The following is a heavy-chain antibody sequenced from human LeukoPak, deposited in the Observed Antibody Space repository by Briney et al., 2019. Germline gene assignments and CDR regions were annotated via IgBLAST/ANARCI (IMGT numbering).Heavy chain of an antibody. D-gene: IGHD5-18*01. J-gene: IGHJ6*03. CDR3: ARVAWIQLWSYYYYYMDV. CDR1: GFTVSSDY. Sequence: GGSLRLSCAASGFTVSSDYMSWVRQAPGKGLEWVSVIYSGGSTYYADSVKGRFTISRDNSKNTLYLQMNSLRAEDTAVYYCARVAWIQLWSYYYYYMDVWGKGTTVTISS. CDR2: IYSGGST. V-gene: IGHV3-66*01.